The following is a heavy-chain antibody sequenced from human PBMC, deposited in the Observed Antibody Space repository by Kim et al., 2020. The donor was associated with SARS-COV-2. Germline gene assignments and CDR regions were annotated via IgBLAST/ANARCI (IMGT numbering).Heavy chain of an antibody. CDR3: ARQRTSSSGSDF. CDR1: GGSISPYY. J-gene: IGHJ4*02. V-gene: IGHV4-59*08. CDR2: THYSGTT. Sequence: SETLSLTCSVSGGSISPYYWSWVRQPLGKGLDWIGYTHYSGTTKYNPSLRSRVTISLDTSKNQFSLQLRSVTAADTAVYYCARQRTSSSGSDFWGQGTLVTVSS. D-gene: IGHD3-22*01.